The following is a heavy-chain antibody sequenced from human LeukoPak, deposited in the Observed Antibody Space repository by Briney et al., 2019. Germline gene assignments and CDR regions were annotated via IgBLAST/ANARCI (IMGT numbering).Heavy chain of an antibody. CDR3: ARSTYYYDSSGYYPYYFDY. CDR1: GFTFSSYS. J-gene: IGHJ4*02. Sequence: PGGSLRLSCAASGFTFSSYSMNWVRQAPGKGLEWVSSISSSSSYIYYADSVKGRLTISRDNAKNSLYLQMNSLRAEDTAVYYCARSTYYYDSSGYYPYYFDYWGQGTLVTVSS. CDR2: ISSSSSYI. D-gene: IGHD3-22*01. V-gene: IGHV3-21*01.